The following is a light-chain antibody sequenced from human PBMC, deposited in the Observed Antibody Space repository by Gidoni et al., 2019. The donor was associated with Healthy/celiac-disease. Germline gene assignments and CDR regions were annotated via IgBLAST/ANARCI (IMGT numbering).Light chain of an antibody. CDR2: KVS. V-gene: IGKV2-30*01. Sequence: DVVMTQSPLSLTVTLGQPASISCRSSQSLVYSDGNTYLNWFQQRSGQSPRRLIYKVSNRASGVPDRFSGRGSGTDFTLKISRVEAEDVGVYYCMQGTHWPLTWTVGQGTKVEIK. CDR1: QSLVYSDGNTY. J-gene: IGKJ1*01. CDR3: MQGTHWPLTWT.